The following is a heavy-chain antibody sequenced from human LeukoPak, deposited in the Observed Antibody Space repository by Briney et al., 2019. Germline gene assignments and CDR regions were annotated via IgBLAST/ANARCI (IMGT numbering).Heavy chain of an antibody. CDR1: GFTFNIYA. Sequence: GGSLRLSCAASGFTFNIYAISWVRQAPGKGLEWVSTITNSGDKTFYADSVKGRFTISRDNSVNTLYLQMNSLRAADTAVYFCAKGDDTSGYYYAGTDYWGQGTLVTVSS. J-gene: IGHJ4*02. D-gene: IGHD3-22*01. V-gene: IGHV3-23*01. CDR2: ITNSGDKT. CDR3: AKGDDTSGYYYAGTDY.